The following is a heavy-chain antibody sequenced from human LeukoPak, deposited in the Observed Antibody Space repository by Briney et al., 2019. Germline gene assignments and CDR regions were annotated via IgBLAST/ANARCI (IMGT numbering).Heavy chain of an antibody. Sequence: GGSLRLSCAASGFTFSSYGMHWVRQAPGKGLEWVAVIWYDGSNKYYADSVKGRFTISRDNSKSTLYLQMNSLRAEDTAVYYCAREPLLDYYGSSGQLDYWGQGTLVTVSS. V-gene: IGHV3-33*01. CDR2: IWYDGSNK. D-gene: IGHD3-22*01. CDR1: GFTFSSYG. J-gene: IGHJ4*02. CDR3: AREPLLDYYGSSGQLDY.